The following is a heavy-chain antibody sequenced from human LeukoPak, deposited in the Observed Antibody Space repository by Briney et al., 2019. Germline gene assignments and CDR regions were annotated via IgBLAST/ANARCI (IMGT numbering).Heavy chain of an antibody. Sequence: PGGSLRLSCAASGFTFSSYAMSWVRQAPWKGLEWVSGISGNGDTTYYADSVKGRFTISRDNSKNTLYLQMNSLRAEDTAVYYCAKRSRRLTIVRGVPREDVWGQGTTVTVSS. V-gene: IGHV3-23*01. CDR3: AKRSRRLTIVRGVPREDV. J-gene: IGHJ6*02. CDR1: GFTFSSYA. D-gene: IGHD3-10*01. CDR2: ISGNGDTT.